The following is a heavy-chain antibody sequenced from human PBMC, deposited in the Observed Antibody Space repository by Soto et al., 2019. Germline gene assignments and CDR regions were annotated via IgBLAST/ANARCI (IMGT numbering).Heavy chain of an antibody. CDR3: ARDGSGH. CDR1: GLTVSTNP. V-gene: IGHV3-66*01. CDR2: IYTGGGT. J-gene: IGHJ4*02. Sequence: EVQLVESGGGLVQPGGSLRLSCAASGLTVSTNPMSWVRQAPGKGLEWVSVIYTGGGTHYADSVKGRFTISRDNSKNTVNLQMNRLRPEDTAVYDCARDGSGHWGQGTLVTVSS.